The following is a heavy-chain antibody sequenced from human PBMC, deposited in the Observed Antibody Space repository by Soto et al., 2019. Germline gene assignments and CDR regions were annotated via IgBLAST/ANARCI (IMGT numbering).Heavy chain of an antibody. CDR2: ISSSGSAI. J-gene: IGHJ4*02. Sequence: PGGSLRLSCVASEFTFSSFEMTWVRQVPGKGLEWVSYISSSGSAIYYTDSVKGRFTISRDNAKKSLYLQMNSLRVEDTAVYYCVRFGGAAAGPGDYWGQGTQVTVSS. CDR3: VRFGGAAAGPGDY. D-gene: IGHD6-13*01. CDR1: EFTFSSFE. V-gene: IGHV3-48*03.